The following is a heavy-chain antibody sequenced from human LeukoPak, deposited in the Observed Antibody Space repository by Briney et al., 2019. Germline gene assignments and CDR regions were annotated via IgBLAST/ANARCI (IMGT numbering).Heavy chain of an antibody. CDR2: ISAYNGNT. Sequence: ASVKVSCKASGYTFTGYYMHWVRQAPGQGLEWMGWISAYNGNTNYAQKLQGRVTMTTDTSTSTAYMELRSLRSDDTAVYYCAREGPTGTTFDYWGQGTLVTVSS. CDR1: GYTFTGYY. V-gene: IGHV1-18*04. D-gene: IGHD1-1*01. CDR3: AREGPTGTTFDY. J-gene: IGHJ4*02.